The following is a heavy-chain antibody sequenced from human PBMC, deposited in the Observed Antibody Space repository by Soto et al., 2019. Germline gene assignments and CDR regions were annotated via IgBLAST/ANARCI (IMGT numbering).Heavy chain of an antibody. CDR1: GGSISSGGYY. D-gene: IGHD3-22*01. V-gene: IGHV4-31*09. Sequence: SETLSLTCTVSGGSISSGGYYWSWIRQHPGKGLEWIGEIYHSGSTNYNPSLKSRVTISVDKSKNQFSLKLSSVTAADTAVYYCARNTMIVVVHHAFDIWGQGTMVT. CDR3: ARNTMIVVVHHAFDI. J-gene: IGHJ3*02. CDR2: IYHSGST.